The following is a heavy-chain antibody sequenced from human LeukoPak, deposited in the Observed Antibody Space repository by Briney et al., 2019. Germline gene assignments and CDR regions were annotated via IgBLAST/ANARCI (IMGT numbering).Heavy chain of an antibody. D-gene: IGHD4-23*01. Sequence: ASVKVSCKASGYTFTDYLMHWVRQAPGQGPEWMGWINTNTGNPTYVQGFTGRFVFSLDTSVSTAYLQISSLKAEDTAVYYCARVGGNSEGYLDSRGQGTLVTVSS. CDR3: ARVGGNSEGYLDS. J-gene: IGHJ4*02. CDR1: GYTFTDYL. V-gene: IGHV7-4-1*02. CDR2: INTNTGNP.